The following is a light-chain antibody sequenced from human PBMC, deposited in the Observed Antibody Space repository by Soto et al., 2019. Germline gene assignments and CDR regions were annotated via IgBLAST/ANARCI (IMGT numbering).Light chain of an antibody. CDR3: SSYAGSNNV. Sequence: QSVLTQPPSASGSPGQSVTISCTGTSSDVGGYNYVSWYQQHPGKAPKPMIYEVSKRPSGVPDRFSGSKSGNTASLTVSGLQAEDEADYYCSSYAGSNNVFGTGTKVT. CDR2: EVS. V-gene: IGLV2-8*01. CDR1: SSDVGGYNY. J-gene: IGLJ1*01.